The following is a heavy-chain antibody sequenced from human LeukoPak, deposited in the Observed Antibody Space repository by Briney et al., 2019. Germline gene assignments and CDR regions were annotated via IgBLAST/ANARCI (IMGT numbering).Heavy chain of an antibody. Sequence: GGSLRLSCAASGFTFSIYTMSWVRQAPGKGLEWVSLITGNGVTTYYADSVKGRFTISRDNSKNTLYLQMNSLRAEDAAVYYCASQVVPAAPFDHWGQGTLVIVSS. V-gene: IGHV3-23*01. CDR2: ITGNGVTT. J-gene: IGHJ4*02. D-gene: IGHD2-2*01. CDR1: GFTFSIYT. CDR3: ASQVVPAAPFDH.